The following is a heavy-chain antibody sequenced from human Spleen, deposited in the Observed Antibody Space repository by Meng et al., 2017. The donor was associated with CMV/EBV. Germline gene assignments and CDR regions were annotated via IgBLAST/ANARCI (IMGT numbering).Heavy chain of an antibody. Sequence: SETLSLTCTVSGGSIRRDDDYWSWTRQAPGKGLEWIGCISYSGTTYYSPSLKSRVTISVDTAKNQFSLKLSSVTAADTATYYCARLVSLLVPSARGDFDYWGQGALVTVSS. CDR1: GGSIRRDDDY. V-gene: IGHV4-30-4*01. J-gene: IGHJ4*02. D-gene: IGHD2-15*01. CDR3: ARLVSLLVPSARGDFDY. CDR2: ISYSGTT.